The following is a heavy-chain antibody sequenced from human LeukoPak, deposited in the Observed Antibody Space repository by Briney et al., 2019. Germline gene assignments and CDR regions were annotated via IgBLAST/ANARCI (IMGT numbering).Heavy chain of an antibody. CDR3: ARGRGDRYYYYMDV. CDR2: IYHSGST. Sequence: SETLSLTCTVSGGSISSYYWSWIRQPPGKGLEWIGYIYHSGSTYYNPSLKSRVTISVDRSKNQFSLKLSSVTAADTAVYYCARGRGDRYYYYMDVWGKGTTVTVSS. J-gene: IGHJ6*03. V-gene: IGHV4-59*12. CDR1: GGSISSYY. D-gene: IGHD3-16*01.